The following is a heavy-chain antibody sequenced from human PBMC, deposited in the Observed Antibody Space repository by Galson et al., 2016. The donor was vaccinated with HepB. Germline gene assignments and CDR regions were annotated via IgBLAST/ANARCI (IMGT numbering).Heavy chain of an antibody. J-gene: IGHJ6*02. V-gene: IGHV3-48*02. CDR3: ARDGRRGYDMDV. CDR2: IASNRRTI. CDR1: GFTFSDYS. Sequence: SLRLSCAASGFTFSDYSMNWVRQAPGKGLEWVSYIASNRRTIYYADSARGRFTISRDNVKNSLYLQMNSLRDEDTAVYYCARDGRRGYDMDVWGQGTTVTVSS.